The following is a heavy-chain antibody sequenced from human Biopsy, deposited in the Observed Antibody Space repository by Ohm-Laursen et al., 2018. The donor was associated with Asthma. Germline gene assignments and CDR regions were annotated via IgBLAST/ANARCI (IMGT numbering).Heavy chain of an antibody. J-gene: IGHJ4*02. CDR3: VKDHSAGYYYFDD. V-gene: IGHV3-64D*08. CDR1: GFTFSSYS. CDR2: IATDGSNK. D-gene: IGHD2-21*01. Sequence: SLRLSCAASGFTFSSYSMHWVRQAPGRGPEYVSFIATDGSNKFYADSVKGRITVSRDNSKHTLYLHMTGLRADDTGVYYCVKDHSAGYYYFDDWGQGAQVTVSS.